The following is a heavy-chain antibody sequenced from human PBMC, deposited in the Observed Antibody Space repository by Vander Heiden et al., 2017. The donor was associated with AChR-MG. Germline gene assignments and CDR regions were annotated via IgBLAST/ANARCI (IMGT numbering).Heavy chain of an antibody. J-gene: IGHJ5*02. CDR2: ISGSGGST. CDR1: GFTFSSYA. CDR3: AKRTGAYYYDSSGYSGWFDP. Sequence: EVQLLESGGGLVQPGGSLRLSCAASGFTFSSYAMSGGRQAPGKGLEWVSAISGSGGSTYYADSVKGRFTISRDNSKNTLDLQMNSLRAEDTAVYYCAKRTGAYYYDSSGYSGWFDPWGQGTLVTVSS. V-gene: IGHV3-23*01. D-gene: IGHD3-22*01.